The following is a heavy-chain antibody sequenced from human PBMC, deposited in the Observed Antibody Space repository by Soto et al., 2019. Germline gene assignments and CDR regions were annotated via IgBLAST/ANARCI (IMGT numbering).Heavy chain of an antibody. CDR3: ARGTIFGLVSFDY. J-gene: IGHJ4*02. V-gene: IGHV1-18*01. Sequence: QVKLVQSGAEVKEPGASVKVSCKASGATFTSYGFNWVRQAPGQGLEWMGWISGYNGDTPYAQNFQVRVTMTIDTSTSTAYMELRSLRSDDTAVYYCARGTIFGLVSFDYWGQGTLVTVSS. CDR1: GATFTSYG. CDR2: ISGYNGDT. D-gene: IGHD3-3*02.